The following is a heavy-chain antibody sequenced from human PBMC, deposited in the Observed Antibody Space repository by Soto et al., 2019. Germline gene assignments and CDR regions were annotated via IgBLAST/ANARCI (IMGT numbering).Heavy chain of an antibody. CDR2: IIPILGIA. CDR3: ASGGDGNWFDP. D-gene: IGHD2-21*02. Sequence: QVQLVQSGAEVKKPGSSVKVSCKASGGTFSSSTISWVRQAPGQGLEWMGRIIPILGIANYAQKFQGRVTITADKSTSTAYMELSRLRSEDTAVYYCASGGDGNWFDPWGQGTLVTVSS. CDR1: GGTFSSST. V-gene: IGHV1-69*02. J-gene: IGHJ5*02.